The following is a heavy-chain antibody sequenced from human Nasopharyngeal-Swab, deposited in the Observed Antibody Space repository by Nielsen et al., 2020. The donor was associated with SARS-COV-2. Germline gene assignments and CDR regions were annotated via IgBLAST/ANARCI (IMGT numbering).Heavy chain of an antibody. D-gene: IGHD6-19*01. CDR3: AKGAVGGAVAGTQYFQH. Sequence: AGSLRLSCAASGFTFSSYAMSWVRQAAGKGLEWVSSISGSGDTTYCADSVKGRFTISRDNSKNTLYLQLNSLRAEDTAVYYCAKGAVGGAVAGTQYFQHWGQGTQVTVSS. J-gene: IGHJ1*01. CDR1: GFTFSSYA. CDR2: ISGSGDTT. V-gene: IGHV3-23*01.